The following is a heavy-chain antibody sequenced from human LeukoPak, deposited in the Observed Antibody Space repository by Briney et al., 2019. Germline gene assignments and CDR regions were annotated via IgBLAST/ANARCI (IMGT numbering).Heavy chain of an antibody. CDR1: GGSISSYY. D-gene: IGHD3-3*01. CDR3: ASGGFLEWLSPRYDAFDI. J-gene: IGHJ3*02. V-gene: IGHV4-59*01. Sequence: SETLSLTCTVSGGSISSYYWSWIRQPPGKGLEWIGYIYYSGSTNYNPSLRSRVTISVDTSKNQFSLKLSSVTAADTAVYYCASGGFLEWLSPRYDAFDIWGQGTMVTVSS. CDR2: IYYSGST.